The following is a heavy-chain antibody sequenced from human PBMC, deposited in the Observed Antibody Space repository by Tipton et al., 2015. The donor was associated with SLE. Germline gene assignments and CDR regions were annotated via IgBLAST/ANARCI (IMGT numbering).Heavy chain of an antibody. CDR2: IYYSGST. Sequence: TLSLTCTVSGGSISSHYWSWIRQPPGKGLEWIGYIYYSGSTNYNPSLKSRVTISVDTSKNQFSLKLSSVTAADTAVYYCARGFYETGSFQHWGQGTLVTVSS. CDR1: GGSISSHY. V-gene: IGHV4-59*11. CDR3: ARGFYETGSFQH. J-gene: IGHJ1*01. D-gene: IGHD5/OR15-5a*01.